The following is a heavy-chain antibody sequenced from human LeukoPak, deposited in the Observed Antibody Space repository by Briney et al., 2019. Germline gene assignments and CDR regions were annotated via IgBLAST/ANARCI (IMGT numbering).Heavy chain of an antibody. CDR2: IFPGDSDT. CDR3: ARVGVGATYYYYGMDV. CDR1: GYSFTSYW. D-gene: IGHD1-26*01. V-gene: IGHV5-51*01. J-gene: IGHJ6*02. Sequence: GESLKISCKGSGYSFTSYWIGWVRQMLGKGLEWMGIIFPGDSDTRYSPSFQGQVTISADKSISTAYLQWSSLKASDTAMYYCARVGVGATYYYYGMDVWGQGTTVTVSS.